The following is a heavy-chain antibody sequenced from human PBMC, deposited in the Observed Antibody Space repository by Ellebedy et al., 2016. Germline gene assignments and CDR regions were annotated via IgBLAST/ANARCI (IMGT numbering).Heavy chain of an antibody. Sequence: ETLSLTCAASGFTVSGNYMSWVRQAPGKGLEWVASISRTATYIYYADSVKGRFTISRDNAKNSLSLHMNSLSIEDTGVYYCASRAIAGADTDPPIDYYYGMDVWGQGTTVTVSS. D-gene: IGHD6-19*01. CDR2: ISRTATYI. CDR3: ASRAIAGADTDPPIDYYYGMDV. CDR1: GFTVSGNY. J-gene: IGHJ6*02. V-gene: IGHV3-21*01.